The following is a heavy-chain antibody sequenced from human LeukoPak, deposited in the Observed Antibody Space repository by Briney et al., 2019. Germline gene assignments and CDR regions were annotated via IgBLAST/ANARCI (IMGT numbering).Heavy chain of an antibody. CDR2: ISGDGGRT. Sequence: GGSLRLSCAASGFTFDDYAMCWVRQAPGKGLEWVSLISGDGGRTYSADSVKGRFTISRDSSKNSLYLQKNSLRTEDTALYYCAKDKILEGATSWYYYYGMDVWGQGTTVTVSS. J-gene: IGHJ6*02. CDR3: AKDKILEGATSWYYYYGMDV. D-gene: IGHD1-26*01. CDR1: GFTFDDYA. V-gene: IGHV3-43*02.